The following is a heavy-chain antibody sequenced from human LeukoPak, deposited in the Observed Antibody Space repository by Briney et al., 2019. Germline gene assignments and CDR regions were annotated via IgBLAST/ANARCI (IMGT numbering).Heavy chain of an antibody. D-gene: IGHD6-13*01. CDR3: AKDIGALIAPGGNAFDI. V-gene: IGHV3-74*01. J-gene: IGHJ3*02. CDR1: GFTFSSNW. CDR2: IKSDGSFT. Sequence: GGALRLSCAASGFTFSSNWMHWVRQAPGNGLVWGSRIKSDGSFTNYADSVKGRFTISRDNAKNTLYLQMNSLRAEDTALYYCAKDIGALIAPGGNAFDIWGQGTMVTVSS.